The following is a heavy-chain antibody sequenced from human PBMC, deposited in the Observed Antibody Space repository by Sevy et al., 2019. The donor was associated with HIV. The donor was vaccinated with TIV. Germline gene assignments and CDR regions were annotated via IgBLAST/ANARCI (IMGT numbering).Heavy chain of an antibody. Sequence: GGSLRLSCAASGFTVSSNYMSWVRQAPGKGLEWVSVIYSGGSTYYADSVTGRFTISRDNSKNTLYLQMNSLRAEDTAVYYCASAYYGSGSYIDPWGQGTLVTVSS. J-gene: IGHJ5*02. CDR2: IYSGGST. CDR1: GFTVSSNY. V-gene: IGHV3-53*01. CDR3: ASAYYGSGSYIDP. D-gene: IGHD3-10*01.